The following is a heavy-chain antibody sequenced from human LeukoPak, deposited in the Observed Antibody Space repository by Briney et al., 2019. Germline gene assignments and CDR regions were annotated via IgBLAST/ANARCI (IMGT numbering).Heavy chain of an antibody. J-gene: IGHJ2*01. D-gene: IGHD2-2*01. CDR1: GGSFSGYY. V-gene: IGHV4-34*01. Sequence: SETLSLTCAVYGGSFSGYYWSWIRQPPGKGLEWIGEINHSGSTNYNPSLKSRVTISVDTSKNQFSLKLSSVTAADATVYYCARDRGYCSSTSCYGFRYFDLWGRGTLATVSS. CDR3: ARDRGYCSSTSCYGFRYFDL. CDR2: INHSGST.